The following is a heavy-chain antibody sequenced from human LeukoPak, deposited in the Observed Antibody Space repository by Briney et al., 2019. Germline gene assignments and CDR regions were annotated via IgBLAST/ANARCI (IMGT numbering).Heavy chain of an antibody. V-gene: IGHV3-23*01. CDR3: AKDRRSGSYYINRAYYFDY. J-gene: IGHJ4*02. CDR2: FSGSVDTT. CDR1: GFTFSTYA. D-gene: IGHD3-10*01. Sequence: GGSLRLSCAASGFTFSTYAMNWVRQAPGKGLEWVSTFSGSVDTTYYADSVKGRFTISRDNSKNTLYLQMNSLRAEDTAVYYCAKDRRSGSYYINRAYYFDYWGQGTLVTVSS.